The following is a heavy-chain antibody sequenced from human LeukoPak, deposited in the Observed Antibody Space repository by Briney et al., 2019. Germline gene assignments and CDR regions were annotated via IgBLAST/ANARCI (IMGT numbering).Heavy chain of an antibody. CDR3: ARELIGGFGELPTLYYYYYGMDV. CDR1: GFTFSSYA. CDR2: ISYEGSNK. Sequence: GGSLRLSCAASGFTFSSYAMHWVRQAPGKGLEWVAVISYEGSNKYYADSVKGRFTISIDNSKNTLYLQMNSLRAEDTAVYYCARELIGGFGELPTLYYYYYGMDVWGQGTTVTVSS. V-gene: IGHV3-30-3*01. D-gene: IGHD3-10*01. J-gene: IGHJ6*02.